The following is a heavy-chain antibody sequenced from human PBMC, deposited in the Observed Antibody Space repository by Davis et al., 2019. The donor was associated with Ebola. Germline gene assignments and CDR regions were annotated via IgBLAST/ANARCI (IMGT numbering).Heavy chain of an antibody. V-gene: IGHV4-34*01. Sequence: SETLSLTCAVYGGSFSGYYWSWIRQPPGKGLEWIGSIYYSGSTYYNPSLKSRVTISVDTSKNQFSLKLSSVTAADTAVYYCARHLLSSGYLYYYYGMDVWGQGTTVTVSS. J-gene: IGHJ6*02. CDR3: ARHLLSSGYLYYYYGMDV. D-gene: IGHD3-22*01. CDR1: GGSFSGYY. CDR2: IYYSGST.